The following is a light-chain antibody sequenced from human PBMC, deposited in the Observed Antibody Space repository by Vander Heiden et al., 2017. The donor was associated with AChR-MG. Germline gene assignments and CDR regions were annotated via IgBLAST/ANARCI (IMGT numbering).Light chain of an antibody. CDR1: SSNIGAGYD. CDR3: QSYDSSLSAVV. Sequence: QSVLTQPPSVSGAPGQRVTISCTGSSSNIGAGYDVHWYQQCPGTAPKLLIYGNTNRPSGVPDRFSVSTSGTSASLAITGLQAEDEADYYCQSYDSSLSAVVFGGGTKLSVL. J-gene: IGLJ2*01. V-gene: IGLV1-40*01. CDR2: GNT.